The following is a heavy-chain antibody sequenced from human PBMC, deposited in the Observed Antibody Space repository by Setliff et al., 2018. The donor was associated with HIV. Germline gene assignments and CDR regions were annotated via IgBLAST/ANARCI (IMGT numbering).Heavy chain of an antibody. CDR2: IYYSGST. CDR1: GGPVGSGSYY. V-gene: IGHV4-61*01. J-gene: IGHJ4*02. CDR3: ARDPPGYGDSKDY. D-gene: IGHD4-17*01. Sequence: SETLSLTCSVSGGPVGSGSYYWSWIRQSPWKGLEWLGYIYYSGSTTYNPSLRSRVTISIDTSKNQFSLNLRSVTAADTAVYYCARDPPGYGDSKDYWGQGKLVTVSS.